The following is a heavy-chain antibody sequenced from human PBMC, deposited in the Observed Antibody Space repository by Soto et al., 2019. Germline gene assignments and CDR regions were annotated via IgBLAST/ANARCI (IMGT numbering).Heavy chain of an antibody. CDR2: INHSGST. CDR1: GGSFSGYY. J-gene: IGHJ6*02. V-gene: IGHV4-34*01. D-gene: IGHD6-19*01. Sequence: SETLSLTCAVYGGSFSGYYWSWIRQPPGKGLEWIGEINHSGSTNYNPSLKSRVTISVDTSKNQFSLKLSSVTAADTAVYYCARPYSSGWTYYYYYGMDVWGQGTTVTV. CDR3: ARPYSSGWTYYYYYGMDV.